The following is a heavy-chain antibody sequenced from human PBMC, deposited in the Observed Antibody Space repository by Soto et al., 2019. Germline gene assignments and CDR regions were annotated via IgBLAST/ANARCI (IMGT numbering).Heavy chain of an antibody. V-gene: IGHV3-21*01. CDR1: GFTFSSYS. CDR2: ISSSSSYI. Sequence: VGSLRLSCAASGFTFSSYSMNWVRQAPGKGLEWVSSISSSSSYIYYADSVKGRFTISRDNAKNSLYLQMNSLRAEDTAVYYCAREGGAARAFDYWGQGTLVTVSS. J-gene: IGHJ4*02. CDR3: AREGGAARAFDY. D-gene: IGHD6-6*01.